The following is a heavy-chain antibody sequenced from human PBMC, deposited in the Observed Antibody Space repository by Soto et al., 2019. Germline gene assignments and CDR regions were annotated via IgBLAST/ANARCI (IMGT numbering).Heavy chain of an antibody. V-gene: IGHV4-34*01. CDR3: ARGPYGDYCFDY. CDR2: INHSGST. CDR1: GGSFSGYY. Sequence: QVQLQQWGAGLLKPSETLSLTCAVYGGSFSGYYWSWIRQPPGKGLEWIGEINHSGSTNYNPSLKSRVTISVDTSKNQFSLKLSSVTAADTAVYYCARGPYGDYCFDYWGQGTLVTVSS. J-gene: IGHJ4*02. D-gene: IGHD4-17*01.